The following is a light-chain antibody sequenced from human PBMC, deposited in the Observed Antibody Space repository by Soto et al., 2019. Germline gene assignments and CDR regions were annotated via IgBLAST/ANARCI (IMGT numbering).Light chain of an antibody. CDR1: RSDIGDYNY. Sequence: QSVLTQPASVSGSPGQSITISCTGSRSDIGDYNYVSWFQQHPGTAPKLIIFEVSNRPSGISDRFSGSKSGNTASLTISGLQPEDEADYYCNSYTSVTTPHLVFGGGTQLTVL. J-gene: IGLJ2*01. CDR3: NSYTSVTTPHLV. V-gene: IGLV2-14*01. CDR2: EVS.